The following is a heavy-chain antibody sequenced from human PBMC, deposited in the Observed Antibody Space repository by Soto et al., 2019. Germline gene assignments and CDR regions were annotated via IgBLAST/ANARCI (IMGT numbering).Heavy chain of an antibody. CDR3: ASRGRNTNSSCAYGSDV. Sequence: SEDLRLTRAGYGGSFRGCYWGWSREPPGKGLGWSGESNHSGRTNYNPSLKSRVTRSVDTSKNQFSLKLSCVTAADTDVYYCASRGRNTNSSCAYGSDVWGHGTPLNGS. CDR2: SNHSGRT. D-gene: IGHD3-10*01. J-gene: IGHJ6*02. V-gene: IGHV4-34*01. CDR1: GGSFRGCY.